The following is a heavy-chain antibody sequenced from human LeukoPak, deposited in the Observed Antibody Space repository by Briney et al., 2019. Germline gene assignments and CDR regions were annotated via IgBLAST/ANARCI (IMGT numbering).Heavy chain of an antibody. CDR3: ATNWNEYYYYGMDV. D-gene: IGHD1-20*01. CDR2: IYYSGST. Sequence: KPSETLSLTCTVSGGSISSSSYYWGWIRQPPGKGLEWIGSIYYSGSTYYNPSLKSRVTISVDTSKNQFSLKLSSVTAADTAVYYCATNWNEYYYYGMDVWGQGTTVTVSS. V-gene: IGHV4-39*07. CDR1: GGSISSSSYY. J-gene: IGHJ6*02.